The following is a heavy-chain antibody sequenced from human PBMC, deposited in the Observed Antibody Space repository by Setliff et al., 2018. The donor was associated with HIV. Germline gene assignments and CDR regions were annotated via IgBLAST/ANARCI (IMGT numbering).Heavy chain of an antibody. CDR1: GFSFSSYS. J-gene: IGHJ4*02. V-gene: IGHV3-48*01. D-gene: IGHD5-12*01. CDR3: ARDSSTKEMATIWVNFDY. CDR2: ISPSSTII. Sequence: GSLRLSCGASGFSFSSYSMNWVRQAPGKGLEWVSYISPSSTIIYYADSVKGRFTISRDNSKNTLYLQMNSPRADDTAVYYCARDSSTKEMATIWVNFDYWGQGTLVTVSS.